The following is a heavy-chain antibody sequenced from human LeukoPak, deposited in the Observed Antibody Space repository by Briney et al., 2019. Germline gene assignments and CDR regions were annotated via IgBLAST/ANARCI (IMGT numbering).Heavy chain of an antibody. CDR2: IRYDGSNK. J-gene: IGHJ4*02. Sequence: GGSLRLSCAASGFTFSSYGMHWVRQAPGKGLEWVAFIRYDGSNKYYADSVKGRFTISRDNSKNTLYLQMNSLRAEDTAVYYCAKDGSYEGASFDYWGQGTLVTVSS. V-gene: IGHV3-30*02. D-gene: IGHD1-26*01. CDR3: AKDGSYEGASFDY. CDR1: GFTFSSYG.